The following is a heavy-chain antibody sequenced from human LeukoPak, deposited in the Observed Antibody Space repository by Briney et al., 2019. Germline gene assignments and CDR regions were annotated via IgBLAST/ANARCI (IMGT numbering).Heavy chain of an antibody. Sequence: GGSLRLSCAASGFTFSSYWMHWVRQAPGKGLEWVANIKEDGTEKNYVDSVKGRFTISRDNVKKSLYLEMNSLRVEDTAVYYCARGRWSDYWGQGTQVTVSS. D-gene: IGHD5-24*01. V-gene: IGHV3-7*01. CDR2: IKEDGTEK. CDR3: ARGRWSDY. CDR1: GFTFSSYW. J-gene: IGHJ4*02.